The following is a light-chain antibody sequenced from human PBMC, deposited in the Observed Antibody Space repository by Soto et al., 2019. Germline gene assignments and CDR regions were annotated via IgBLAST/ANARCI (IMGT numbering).Light chain of an antibody. CDR3: QQSFSTLALT. CDR1: QDIMTY. V-gene: IGKV1-39*01. Sequence: DIQMTQSPSSLSASIGDRVTITCRASQDIMTYLNWYQQKPGKAPKVLIYAASSLQSGVPSRFSGSGSGTEFTLTISSLQPEDFATYYCQQSFSTLALTFGGGNKVEIK. CDR2: AAS. J-gene: IGKJ4*01.